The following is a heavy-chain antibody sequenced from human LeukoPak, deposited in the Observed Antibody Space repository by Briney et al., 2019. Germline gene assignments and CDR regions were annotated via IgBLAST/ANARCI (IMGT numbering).Heavy chain of an antibody. J-gene: IGHJ5*02. CDR2: VFHSGST. Sequence: SETLSLTCAVSGYSISSGFYWGWIRQTPGKGLEWIASVFHSGSTYYNPSLKTRVAISVDTSKNQFSLKLTSVTAADTAIYYCARDSGTYHTLNSWGQGTLVTVSS. V-gene: IGHV4-38-2*02. CDR3: ARDSGTYHTLNS. CDR1: GYSISSGFY. D-gene: IGHD1-26*01.